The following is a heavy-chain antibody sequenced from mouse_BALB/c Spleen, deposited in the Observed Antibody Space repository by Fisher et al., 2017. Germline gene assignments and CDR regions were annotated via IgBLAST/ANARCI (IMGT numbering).Heavy chain of an antibody. V-gene: IGHV5-6-5*01. J-gene: IGHJ4*01. CDR3: ARAGGSMDY. Sequence: RFTISRDNARNILYLQISSLKSEDTALYYCARAGGSMDYWGQGTSVTVSS.